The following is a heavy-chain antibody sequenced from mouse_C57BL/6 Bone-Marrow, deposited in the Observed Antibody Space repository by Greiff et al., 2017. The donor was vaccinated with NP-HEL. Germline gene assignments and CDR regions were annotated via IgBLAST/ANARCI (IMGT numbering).Heavy chain of an antibody. CDR3: ARGYYDYDHAMDY. V-gene: IGHV1-4*01. Sequence: VQLQQSGAELARPGASVKMSCKASGYTFTSYTMHWVKQRPGQGLEWIGYINPSSGYTKYNQKFKDKATLTADKSSSTAYMQLSSLTSEDSAVYYCARGYYDYDHAMDYWGQGTSVTVSS. J-gene: IGHJ4*01. D-gene: IGHD2-4*01. CDR2: INPSSGYT. CDR1: GYTFTSYT.